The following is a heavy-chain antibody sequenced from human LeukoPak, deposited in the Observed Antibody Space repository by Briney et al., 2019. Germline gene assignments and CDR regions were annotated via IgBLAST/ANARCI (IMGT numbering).Heavy chain of an antibody. J-gene: IGHJ4*02. D-gene: IGHD2-15*01. Sequence: GGSLRLSCAASGFTVSSNYMSWVRQAPGKGLEWVANIKQDGSEKFYVDSVKGRFTISRDNAKNSLYLQMNSLRAEDTAVYYCAKDDYCSGDRCHLFYFGYWGQGTLVTVSS. V-gene: IGHV3-7*03. CDR3: AKDDYCSGDRCHLFYFGY. CDR2: IKQDGSEK. CDR1: GFTVSSNY.